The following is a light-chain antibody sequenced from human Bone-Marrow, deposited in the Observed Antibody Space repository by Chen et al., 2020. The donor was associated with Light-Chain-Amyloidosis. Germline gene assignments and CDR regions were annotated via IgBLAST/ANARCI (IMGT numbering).Light chain of an antibody. CDR2: DDI. V-gene: IGLV3-21*02. J-gene: IGLJ1*01. Sequence: SYVLTQPPSVSVAPGETARITCGGDNIGYKGVHRYQLKPGQAPVLVVYDDIDRPSGIPERFSGSNSGNTATLTISRVEVGDEADYYCQIWDRTSTHYVFGFGTKVTVL. CDR3: QIWDRTSTHYV. CDR1: NIGYKG.